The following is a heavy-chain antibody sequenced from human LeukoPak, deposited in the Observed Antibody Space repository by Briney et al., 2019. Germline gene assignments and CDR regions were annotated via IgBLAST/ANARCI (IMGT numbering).Heavy chain of an antibody. CDR3: TTPSIAAAPYYYYGMDV. CDR1: GFTFSNAW. D-gene: IGHD6-13*01. V-gene: IGHV3-15*01. J-gene: IGHJ6*02. CDR2: IKSKTDGGTT. Sequence: PGGSLRLSCAASGFTFSNAWMSCVRQAPGKGLEWGGRIKSKTDGGTTDYAAPVKGRFTISRDDSKNTLYLQMNSLTTEDTAVYYCTTPSIAAAPYYYYGMDVWGQGTTVTVSS.